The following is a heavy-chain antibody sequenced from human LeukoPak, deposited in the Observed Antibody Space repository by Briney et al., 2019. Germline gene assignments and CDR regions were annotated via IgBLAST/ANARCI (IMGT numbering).Heavy chain of an antibody. D-gene: IGHD2-15*01. CDR3: AREQVSGGDYYYMHV. Sequence: ASVKVSCKASGYTFTGYYMHWVRQAPGQGLEWMGWINPNSGGTKFAQKFQGRVTMTRDTSISTAYMELSRLRSDDTAVFYCAREQVSGGDYYYMHVWGKGTTVTVSS. CDR2: INPNSGGT. J-gene: IGHJ6*03. V-gene: IGHV1-2*02. CDR1: GYTFTGYY.